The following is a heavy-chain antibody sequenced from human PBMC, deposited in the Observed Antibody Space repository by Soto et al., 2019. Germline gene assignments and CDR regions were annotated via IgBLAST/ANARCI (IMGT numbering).Heavy chain of an antibody. J-gene: IGHJ3*02. CDR3: ARDLSGDYGALDT. CDR2: IWYDGSNK. CDR1: GFTFSSYG. D-gene: IGHD4-17*01. V-gene: IGHV3-33*01. Sequence: QVQLVGSGGGVVQPGRSLRLSCAPSGFTFSSYGMHWARQAPGKGLEWVAVIWYDGSNKVYADSVKGRFTISRDNSKNTLYLQMNSLRAEDTAVYYCARDLSGDYGALDTWGQGTMVTVSS.